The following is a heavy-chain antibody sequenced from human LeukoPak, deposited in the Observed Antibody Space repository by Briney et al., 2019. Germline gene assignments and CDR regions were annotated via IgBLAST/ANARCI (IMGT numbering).Heavy chain of an antibody. CDR2: IRADGSNT. V-gene: IGHV3-33*01. J-gene: IGHJ4*02. Sequence: GGSLRLSCAASGFTFSTYGMHWVRQAPGKGLEWVAVIRADGSNTYSADSVRGRFTISRDNSKNTLFLQMSSLRAEDTAIYYCARVNMVRDIDYWGQETMVTVSS. D-gene: IGHD3-10*01. CDR3: ARVNMVRDIDY. CDR1: GFTFSTYG.